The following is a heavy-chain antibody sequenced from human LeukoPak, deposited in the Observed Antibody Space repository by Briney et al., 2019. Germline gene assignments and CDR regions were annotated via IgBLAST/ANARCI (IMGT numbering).Heavy chain of an antibody. V-gene: IGHV4-59*01. D-gene: IGHD3-10*01. CDR2: IHYSGRT. CDR1: GGSISSYY. Sequence: SETLSLTCTVSGGSISSYYWSWIRQPPGKGLEWIAYIHYSGRTNYNPSLKSRVTISVDTSKNQFSLKVSSVTAADTAVYYCARTPNRGGFDYWGQGTLVTVSS. CDR3: ARTPNRGGFDY. J-gene: IGHJ4*02.